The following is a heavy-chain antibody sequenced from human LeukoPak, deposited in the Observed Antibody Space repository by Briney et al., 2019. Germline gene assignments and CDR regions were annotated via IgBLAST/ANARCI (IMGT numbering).Heavy chain of an antibody. CDR3: ARDKQVGATYFDY. Sequence: GGSLRLSCAASGFTLSSYWMSWVRQAPGKGLEWVANIKQDGREIYYVDSVKGRFTISRDNAKNSLYMQMNSLRAEDTAVYYCARDKQVGATYFDYWGQGTLVTVSS. CDR2: IKQDGREI. J-gene: IGHJ4*02. CDR1: GFTLSSYW. V-gene: IGHV3-7*01. D-gene: IGHD1-26*01.